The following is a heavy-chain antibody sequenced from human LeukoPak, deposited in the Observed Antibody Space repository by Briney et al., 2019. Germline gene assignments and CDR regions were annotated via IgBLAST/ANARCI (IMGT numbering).Heavy chain of an antibody. D-gene: IGHD6-6*01. V-gene: IGHV1-69*05. Sequence: ASVKVSCKASGGTFSSYAISWVRQAPGQGLEWMGGIIPIFGTANYAQKFQGRVTITTDESTSTAYMELSSLRSEDTAVYYCARGSSSSEHYYYYYYMDVWGKGTTVTVSS. CDR2: IIPIFGTA. J-gene: IGHJ6*03. CDR3: ARGSSSSEHYYYYYYMDV. CDR1: GGTFSSYA.